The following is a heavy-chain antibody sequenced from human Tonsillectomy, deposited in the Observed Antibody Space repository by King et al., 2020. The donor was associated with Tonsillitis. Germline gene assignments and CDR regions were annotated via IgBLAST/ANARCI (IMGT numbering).Heavy chain of an antibody. D-gene: IGHD3-22*01. CDR3: ARHTPGRMIVVVNYFDY. CDR2: IFYSGST. CDR1: GGSISNNNYY. V-gene: IGHV4-39*01. Sequence: LQLQESGLGLVKPSQTLSLTCTVSGGSISNNNYYWGWIRQPPGKGLEWIGSIFYSGSTYYNPSLKSRVALSVDTSENQFSLKLRSVTAADTAVYYCARHTPGRMIVVVNYFDYWGQGTLVTVSS. J-gene: IGHJ4*02.